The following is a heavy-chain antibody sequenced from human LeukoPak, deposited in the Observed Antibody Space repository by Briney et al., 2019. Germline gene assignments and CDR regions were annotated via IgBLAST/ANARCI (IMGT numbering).Heavy chain of an antibody. J-gene: IGHJ2*01. CDR2: ITVSTSYI. V-gene: IGHV3-21*01. Sequence: GGSLRLSCAASGFTFSTYSMNWVRQAPGKGLEWVSSITVSTSYIYYADSVRGRFTISRDNAKNSLYLQMNSLRAEDTAVYYCARLAYCDGDCYWFDLWGRGTLVTISS. CDR3: ARLAYCDGDCYWFDL. D-gene: IGHD2-21*02. CDR1: GFTFSTYS.